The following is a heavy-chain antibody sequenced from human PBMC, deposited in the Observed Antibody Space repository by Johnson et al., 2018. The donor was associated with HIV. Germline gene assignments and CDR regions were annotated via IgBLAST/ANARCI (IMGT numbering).Heavy chain of an antibody. Sequence: VQLVESGGGVVRPGGSLRLSCAASGFTVSTNYMSWVRQAPGRGLEWVSVVYSDGNTYYADSVKDRFTISRDNSKNTLYLQMNSLRAEDTAVYYCAKGPNGQLDDAFHIWGQGTMVTVSS. V-gene: IGHV3-66*01. CDR3: AKGPNGQLDDAFHI. D-gene: IGHD6-6*01. CDR1: GFTVSTNY. CDR2: VYSDGNT. J-gene: IGHJ3*02.